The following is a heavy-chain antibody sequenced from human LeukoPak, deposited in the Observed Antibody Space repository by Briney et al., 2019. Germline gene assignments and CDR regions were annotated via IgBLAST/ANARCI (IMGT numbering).Heavy chain of an antibody. J-gene: IGHJ5*02. CDR2: ISSTSDTI. CDR1: GFTFSDYY. Sequence: GGSLRLSCAASGFTFSDYYMNWVRQAPGKGLEWVSYISSTSDTIYYVDSVKGRFTISRDNAKNSLYLQMNSLRVEDTAVYYCTRELASWGQGTLVTVSS. CDR3: TRELAS. V-gene: IGHV3-48*01.